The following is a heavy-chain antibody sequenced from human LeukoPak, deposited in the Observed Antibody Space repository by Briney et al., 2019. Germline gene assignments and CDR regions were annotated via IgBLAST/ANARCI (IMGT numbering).Heavy chain of an antibody. D-gene: IGHD3-22*01. CDR1: GFTFSSYE. CDR2: ISSSGSTI. J-gene: IGHJ4*02. CDR3: ARDTYYYDSSGYHE. V-gene: IGHV3-48*03. Sequence: GGSLRPSCAASGFTFSSYEMNWVRQAPGKGLEWVSYISSSGSTIYYADSVKGRFTISRDNAKNSLYLQTNSLRAEDTAVYYCARDTYYYDSSGYHEWGQGTLVTVSS.